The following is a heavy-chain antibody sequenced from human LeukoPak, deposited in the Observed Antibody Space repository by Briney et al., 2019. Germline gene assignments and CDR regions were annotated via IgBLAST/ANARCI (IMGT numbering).Heavy chain of an antibody. CDR1: GGSISSSSYY. Sequence: SETLSLTCTVSGGSISSSSYYWGWIRQPPGKGLEWIGSIYYSGSTYYNPSLKSRVTISVDTSKNQFSLKLSSVTAADTAVYYCAKDRSPSLWPGASWGQGTLVTVSS. CDR2: IYYSGST. CDR3: AKDRSPSLWPGAS. V-gene: IGHV4-39*07. J-gene: IGHJ5*02. D-gene: IGHD3-10*01.